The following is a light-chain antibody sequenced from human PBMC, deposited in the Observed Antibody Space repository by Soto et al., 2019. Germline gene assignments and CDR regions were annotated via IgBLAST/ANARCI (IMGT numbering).Light chain of an antibody. Sequence: EIVMTQSPATLSVSPGERATLSCRASQSINGNLAWYQRKRGQAPRLLMYATSVRATGIPARFSGSGSGTEYTLTISSLQSEDFAVFYCQQYNNWYSFGQGTKLEIK. CDR3: QQYNNWYS. V-gene: IGKV3-15*01. CDR1: QSINGN. J-gene: IGKJ2*03. CDR2: ATS.